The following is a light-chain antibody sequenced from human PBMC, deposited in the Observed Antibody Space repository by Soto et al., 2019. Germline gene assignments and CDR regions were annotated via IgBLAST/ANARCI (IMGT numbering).Light chain of an antibody. V-gene: IGKV2-28*01. CDR2: LGS. CDR3: MQALRTLT. Sequence: DIVMTQSPLSLPVTPGEPASISCRSSQSLLHSNGYNYLDWYLQKPGQSPQLLTYLGSNRASGXPXVFSGSGSGTDFTLKISRVEAEDVGVYYCMQALRTLTFGGGTKVEIK. CDR1: QSLLHSNGYNY. J-gene: IGKJ4*01.